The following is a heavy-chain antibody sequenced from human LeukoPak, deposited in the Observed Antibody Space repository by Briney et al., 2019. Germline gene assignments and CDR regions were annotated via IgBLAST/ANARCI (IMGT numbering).Heavy chain of an antibody. CDR1: GFTFSSYA. V-gene: IGHV3-23*01. J-gene: IGHJ4*02. D-gene: IGHD5-12*01. Sequence: PGGSLRLSCAASGFTFSSYAMGWVRQAPGKGLEWVSAISGSGDTYYADSVKGRFTISRDNAKNSLYLQMNSLRAEDTALYYCATGKVATIAPWYFDYWGQGTLVTVSS. CDR2: ISGSGDT. CDR3: ATGKVATIAPWYFDY.